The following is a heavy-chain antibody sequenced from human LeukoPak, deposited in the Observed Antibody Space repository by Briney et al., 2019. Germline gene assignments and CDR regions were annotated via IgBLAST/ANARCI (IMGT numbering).Heavy chain of an antibody. D-gene: IGHD6-19*01. CDR2: INSDGRST. CDR1: GFTFSGYW. Sequence: QPGGSLRLSCAASGFTFSGYWMYWVRQVPGKGLVWLSQINSDGRSTNYADSVKGRFTISRDNAKNTLYLQMNNLRAEDTAVYYCARDGYSSGPGADWGQGTLVTVSS. CDR3: ARDGYSSGPGAD. J-gene: IGHJ4*02. V-gene: IGHV3-74*01.